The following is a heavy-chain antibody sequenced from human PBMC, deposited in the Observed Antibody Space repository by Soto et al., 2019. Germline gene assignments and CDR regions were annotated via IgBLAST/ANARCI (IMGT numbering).Heavy chain of an antibody. V-gene: IGHV3-53*01. D-gene: IGHD3-22*01. J-gene: IGHJ1*01. Sequence: PGGSLRLSCAASGFTVSSNYMSWVRQAPGKGLEWVSVIYSGGSTYYADSVKGRFTISRDNSKNTLYLQMNSLRAEDTAVYYCARDRVESGYPEYFQHPGQGTLVTVSS. CDR2: IYSGGST. CDR1: GFTVSSNY. CDR3: ARDRVESGYPEYFQH.